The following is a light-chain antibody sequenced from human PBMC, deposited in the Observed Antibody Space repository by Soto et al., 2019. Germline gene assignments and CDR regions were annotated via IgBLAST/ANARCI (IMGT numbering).Light chain of an antibody. Sequence: DIVMTQSPDSLAVSLGERATINCKSSQSVLYSSNNKNYLAWYQQKPGQPPKLLIYWASTRESGVPDRFSGSGSGTDFNLTISSLQAEAVAVYYSQQYYSTPPFGQGTRLEIK. J-gene: IGKJ5*01. CDR3: QQYYSTPP. CDR2: WAS. CDR1: QSVLYSSNNKNY. V-gene: IGKV4-1*01.